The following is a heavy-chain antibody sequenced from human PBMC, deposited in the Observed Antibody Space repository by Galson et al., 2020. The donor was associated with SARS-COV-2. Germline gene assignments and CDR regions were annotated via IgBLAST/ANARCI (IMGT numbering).Heavy chain of an antibody. Sequence: SVNVSCKVSGYTLTELSMHWVRQAPGKGLEWMGGFYPEDGETIYAQKFQGRVTMTEDTSTDTAYMELSSLRSEDTAVYYCATGTPVGATGWFDPWGQGTLVTVSS. CDR3: ATGTPVGATGWFDP. J-gene: IGHJ5*02. V-gene: IGHV1-24*01. D-gene: IGHD1-26*01. CDR2: FYPEDGET. CDR1: GYTLTELS.